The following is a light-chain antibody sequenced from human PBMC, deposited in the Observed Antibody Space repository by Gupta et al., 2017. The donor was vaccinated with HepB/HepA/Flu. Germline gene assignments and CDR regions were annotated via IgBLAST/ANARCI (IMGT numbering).Light chain of an antibody. Sequence: AIQMTQSPSSLSASVGDRVTITCRASQGIRNDLGWYQQKPGKAPKLLIYGESSLQSGVPSTFSGSEDCTDFTLTISSLQPADFATYYCLQDYNYPWTFGQGTKVEIK. CDR2: GES. CDR1: QGIRND. V-gene: IGKV1-6*01. J-gene: IGKJ1*01. CDR3: LQDYNYPWT.